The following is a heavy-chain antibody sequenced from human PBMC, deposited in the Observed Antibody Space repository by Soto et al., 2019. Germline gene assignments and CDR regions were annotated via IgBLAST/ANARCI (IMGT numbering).Heavy chain of an antibody. CDR2: IYHSGST. D-gene: IGHD6-13*01. J-gene: IGHJ4*02. CDR3: AREEAAAGTSSYYFDY. Sequence: PSETLSLTCAVSGGSISSSNWWSWVRQPPGKGLEWIGEIYHSGSTNYNPSLKSRVTISVDKSKNQFSLKLSSVTAADTAVYYCAREEAAAGTSSYYFDYWGQGSLVTVSS. CDR1: GGSISSSNW. V-gene: IGHV4-4*02.